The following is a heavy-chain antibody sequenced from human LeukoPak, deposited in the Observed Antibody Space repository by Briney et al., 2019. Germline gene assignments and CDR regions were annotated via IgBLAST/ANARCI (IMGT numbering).Heavy chain of an antibody. J-gene: IGHJ4*02. V-gene: IGHV3-30*02. Sequence: PGVSLRLSCAASGFTFRSYAMHWVRQGPDKGLEWVAFIPYDGSNKYYADSVKGRFTISRDNSKNTVFLHMNSLRAEDTAVYYCARDRWSGSDSGNRIDYWGQGALVTVSS. CDR3: ARDRWSGSDSGNRIDY. D-gene: IGHD5-12*01. CDR1: GFTFRSYA. CDR2: IPYDGSNK.